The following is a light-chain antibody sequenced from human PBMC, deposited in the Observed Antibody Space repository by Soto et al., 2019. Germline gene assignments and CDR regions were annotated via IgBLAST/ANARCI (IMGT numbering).Light chain of an antibody. CDR3: QQYNDWPPT. CDR2: GAS. J-gene: IGKJ1*01. CDR1: QSVSSN. V-gene: IGKV3-15*01. Sequence: IALTQSPCPLWSSPGERATLSCRASQSVSSNLAWYQQKPGQAPRLLIYGASTRATGIPARFSGSGSGTEFTLTISSLQSEDFAVYYCQQYNDWPPTFGQGTKVDIK.